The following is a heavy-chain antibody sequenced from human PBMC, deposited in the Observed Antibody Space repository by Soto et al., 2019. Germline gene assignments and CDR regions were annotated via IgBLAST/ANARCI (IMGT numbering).Heavy chain of an antibody. CDR2: INPNSGGT. CDR1: GYTFTGYY. CDR3: ARGPTIFGVVTIAEEGSDY. D-gene: IGHD3-3*01. J-gene: IGHJ4*02. Sequence: QVQLVQSGAEVKKPGASVKVSCKASGYTFTGYYMHWVRQAPGQGLECMGWINPNSGGTNYAQKFQGWVTMTRDTSISTAYMELSRLRSDDTAVYYCARGPTIFGVVTIAEEGSDYWGQGTLVTVSS. V-gene: IGHV1-2*04.